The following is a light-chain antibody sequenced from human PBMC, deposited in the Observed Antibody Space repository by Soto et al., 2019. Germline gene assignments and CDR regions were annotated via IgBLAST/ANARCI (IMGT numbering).Light chain of an antibody. CDR2: DAS. CDR3: QQYSTYPWT. Sequence: INMTQSPSTLSASEGDRVTLPCRASQSINSWLAWHQQKPGKAPNVLIFDASSLESGVPSRFSGSGSATEFTLTISSLQPDDFATYYCQQYSTYPWTFGQGTKVDIK. CDR1: QSINSW. V-gene: IGKV1-5*01. J-gene: IGKJ1*01.